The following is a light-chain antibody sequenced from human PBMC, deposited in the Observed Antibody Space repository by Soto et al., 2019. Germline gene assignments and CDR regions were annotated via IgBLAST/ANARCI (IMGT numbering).Light chain of an antibody. V-gene: IGKV1-12*01. CDR2: AAS. CDR1: QDIRSW. Sequence: DIHMTQSPSSVSASVGDSVTFTCRASQDIRSWLALYQQKPGKAPKLLLYAASILQSGVPSRFSGSGSGTEFTLTISSLQPEDFATYYCQQANSLPLTFGGGTKVEIK. CDR3: QQANSLPLT. J-gene: IGKJ4*01.